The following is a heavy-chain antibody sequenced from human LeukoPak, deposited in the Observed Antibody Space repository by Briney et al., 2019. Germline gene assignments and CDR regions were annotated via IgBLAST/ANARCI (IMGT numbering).Heavy chain of an antibody. CDR2: IYYSGNT. J-gene: IGHJ6*03. V-gene: IGHV4-39*07. CDR3: ARTGDGYNYYNHYYMDV. CDR1: GDSISTSNSY. D-gene: IGHD5-24*01. Sequence: SETLSLTCTVSGDSISTSNSYWGWIRQPPGKGLEWIGSIYYSGNTYYNASLKSRVTISVDTSKNQFSLKLSSVTAADTAVYYCARTGDGYNYYNHYYMDVWGKGTTVTVTS.